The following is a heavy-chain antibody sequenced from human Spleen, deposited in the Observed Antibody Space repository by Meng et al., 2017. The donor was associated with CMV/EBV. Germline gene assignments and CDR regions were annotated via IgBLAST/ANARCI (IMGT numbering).Heavy chain of an antibody. CDR2: ISGSGFTI. CDR3: AREWVGVGALEHYGMDV. V-gene: IGHV3-11*01. Sequence: FTFSDYYMSWIRQAPGKGLEWVSYISGSGFTIYYADSVKGRFSIPRDNAKNSLYLQMNSLRAEDTAVYYCAREWVGVGALEHYGMDVWGQGTTVTVSS. D-gene: IGHD1-1*01. J-gene: IGHJ6*02. CDR1: FTFSDYY.